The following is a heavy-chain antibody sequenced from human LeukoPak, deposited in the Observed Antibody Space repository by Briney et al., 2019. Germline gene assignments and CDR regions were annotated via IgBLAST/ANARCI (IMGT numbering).Heavy chain of an antibody. CDR1: GGTFSSYA. CDR2: IIPILGIA. CDR3: ASQLEALDWLSYSRYYYYGMDV. D-gene: IGHD3/OR15-3a*01. Sequence: SVKVSCKASGGTFSSYAISWVRQAPGQGLEWMGRIIPILGIANYAQKFQGRVTITADKSTSTAYMELSSLRSEDTAVYYCASQLEALDWLSYSRYYYYGMDVWGQGTTVTVSS. V-gene: IGHV1-69*04. J-gene: IGHJ6*02.